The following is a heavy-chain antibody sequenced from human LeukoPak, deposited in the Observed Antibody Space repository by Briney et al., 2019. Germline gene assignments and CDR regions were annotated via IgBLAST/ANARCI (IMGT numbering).Heavy chain of an antibody. V-gene: IGHV1-2*02. Sequence: ASVKVSCKASGYTFTGYYMHWVRQAPGQGLEWMGWINPNSGGTNYAQKFQGRVTMTRDTSISTAYMELGRLRSDDTAVYYCARGDSSGYYHDAFDIWGQGTMVTVSS. CDR3: ARGDSSGYYHDAFDI. CDR1: GYTFTGYY. D-gene: IGHD3-22*01. J-gene: IGHJ3*02. CDR2: INPNSGGT.